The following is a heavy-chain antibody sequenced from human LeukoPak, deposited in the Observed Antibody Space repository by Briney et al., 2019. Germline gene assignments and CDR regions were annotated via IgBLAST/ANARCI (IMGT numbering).Heavy chain of an antibody. CDR2: IYNSEST. J-gene: IGHJ3*02. V-gene: IGHV4-59*08. CDR3: ARRRRIGAVGTDAFDI. Sequence: SETLSLTCTVSGGSISSYYWTWIRQPPGKGLEWIGYIYNSESTNYNPSLKSRVTISVDTSKNQFSLKLSSVTAADTAVYYCARRRRIGAVGTDAFDIWAQGTMVTVSS. CDR1: GGSISSYY. D-gene: IGHD6-13*01.